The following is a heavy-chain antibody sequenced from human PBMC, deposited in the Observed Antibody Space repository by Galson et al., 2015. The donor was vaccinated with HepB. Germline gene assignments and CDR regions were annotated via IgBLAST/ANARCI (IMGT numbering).Heavy chain of an antibody. V-gene: IGHV3-30*18. J-gene: IGHJ4*02. CDR2: ISYDGSNK. Sequence: SLRLSCAASGFTFSSYGMHWVRQAPGKGLEWVAVISYDGSNKYYADSVKGRFTISRDNSKNTLYLQMNSLRAEDTAVYYCAKEPMSGFYDSRGPFDYWGQGTLVTVSS. CDR1: GFTFSSYG. CDR3: AKEPMSGFYDSRGPFDY. D-gene: IGHD3-22*01.